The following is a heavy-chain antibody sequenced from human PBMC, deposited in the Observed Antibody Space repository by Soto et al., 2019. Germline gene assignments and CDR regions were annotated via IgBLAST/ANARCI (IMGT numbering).Heavy chain of an antibody. Sequence: EVLLVESGGGLVQTGSSLRLSCAASGFIFDKYVMHWVREAPGKGLEWVSGISWSSDQIDYADSVRGRFTISRDNAQNSVYLEMSSLRVDDTARYYCAKDVGGYGQIDYWGQGILVTVSS. D-gene: IGHD5-12*01. CDR1: GFIFDKYV. CDR3: AKDVGGYGQIDY. V-gene: IGHV3-9*01. CDR2: ISWSSDQI. J-gene: IGHJ4*02.